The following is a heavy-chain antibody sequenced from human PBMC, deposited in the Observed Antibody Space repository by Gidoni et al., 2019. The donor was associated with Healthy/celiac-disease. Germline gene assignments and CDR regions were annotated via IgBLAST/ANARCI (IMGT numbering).Heavy chain of an antibody. J-gene: IGHJ2*01. CDR1: GFTFSSYS. D-gene: IGHD4-17*01. Sequence: EVQLVESGGGLVKPGGSLRLSCAASGFTFSSYSMNWVRQAPGKGLEWVSSISSSSSYIYYADSVKGRFTISRDNAKNSLYLQMNSLRAEDTAVYYCARETYGDYDWYFDLWGRGTLVTVSS. V-gene: IGHV3-21*01. CDR3: ARETYGDYDWYFDL. CDR2: ISSSSSYI.